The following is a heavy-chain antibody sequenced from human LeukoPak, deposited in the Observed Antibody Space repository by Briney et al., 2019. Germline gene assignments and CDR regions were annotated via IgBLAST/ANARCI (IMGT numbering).Heavy chain of an antibody. CDR3: ARGRSPITNVRGVKGGNYYYMDV. D-gene: IGHD3-10*01. Sequence: PSETLSLTCAVSGYSISSGYYWGWIRQPPGKELEWIGSIYHSGSTYYNPSLKSRITISVDTSKNQFSLKLSSVTAADTAVYYCARGRSPITNVRGVKGGNYYYMDVWGKGTTVTVSS. CDR2: IYHSGST. CDR1: GYSISSGYY. V-gene: IGHV4-38-2*01. J-gene: IGHJ6*03.